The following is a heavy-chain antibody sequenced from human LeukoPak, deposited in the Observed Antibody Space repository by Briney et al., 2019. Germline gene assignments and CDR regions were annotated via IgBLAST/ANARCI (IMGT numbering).Heavy chain of an antibody. Sequence: SQTLSLTCAISGDSVSSNSATWNWIRQSPSRGLEWLGRTYYRSKWYNDYAASVKSRITIKPDTSKNQFSLQLSSVTPEDTAVYYCARDGMAVAVGYFDLWGRGILVTVSS. CDR2: TYYRSKWYN. CDR1: GDSVSSNSAT. J-gene: IGHJ2*01. D-gene: IGHD6-19*01. CDR3: ARDGMAVAVGYFDL. V-gene: IGHV6-1*01.